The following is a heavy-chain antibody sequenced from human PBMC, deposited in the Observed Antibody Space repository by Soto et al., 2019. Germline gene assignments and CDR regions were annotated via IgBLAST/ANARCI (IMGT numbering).Heavy chain of an antibody. D-gene: IGHD3-9*01. Sequence: SETLSLTCTVSGGSISSYYWSWIRQPPGKGLEWIGYIYYSGSTNYNPSLKSRVTISVDTSKNQFSLKLSSVTAADTAVYYCASSKGYDILTGYEDYYMDVWGKGTTVTVSS. CDR2: IYYSGST. J-gene: IGHJ6*03. CDR1: GGSISSYY. V-gene: IGHV4-59*08. CDR3: ASSKGYDILTGYEDYYMDV.